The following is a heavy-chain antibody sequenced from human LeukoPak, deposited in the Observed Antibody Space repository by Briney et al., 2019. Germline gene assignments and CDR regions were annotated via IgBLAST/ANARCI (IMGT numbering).Heavy chain of an antibody. V-gene: IGHV4-39*07. Sequence: SETLSLTCAVSGGSISSSSYYWGWIRQPPGKGLEWIGSIYYSGSTYYSPSLKSRVTISVDTSKNQFSLKLSSVTAADTAVYYCARSRSSYYYGMDVWGQGTTVTVSS. CDR2: IYYSGST. D-gene: IGHD1-26*01. CDR3: ARSRSSYYYGMDV. J-gene: IGHJ6*02. CDR1: GGSISSSSYY.